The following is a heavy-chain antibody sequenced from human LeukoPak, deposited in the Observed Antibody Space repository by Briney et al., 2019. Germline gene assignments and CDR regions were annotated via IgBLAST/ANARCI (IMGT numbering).Heavy chain of an antibody. D-gene: IGHD3-3*01. CDR2: VYTSGST. CDR1: GGSISSGSYC. Sequence: SQTLSLTCTVSGGSISSGSYCWNWIRQPAGKGLEWIGRVYTSGSTNYNPSLKSRVTISLDTSNNQFSLKLSSVTAADTAVYYCAREDRHGIFGVVGFGPWGQGTLVTVSS. J-gene: IGHJ5*02. CDR3: AREDRHGIFGVVGFGP. V-gene: IGHV4-61*02.